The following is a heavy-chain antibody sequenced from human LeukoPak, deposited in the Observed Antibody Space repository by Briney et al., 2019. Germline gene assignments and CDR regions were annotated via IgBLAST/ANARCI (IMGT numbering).Heavy chain of an antibody. CDR1: GGSINSSNYY. Sequence: SETLSLTCTVSGGSINSSNYYWSWIRQPPGKGLEWIGYIYYSGSTNYNPSLKSRVTISVDTSKNQFSLKLSSVTAADTAVYYCARYAPLLGPDYWGQGTLVTVSS. V-gene: IGHV4-61*01. J-gene: IGHJ4*02. D-gene: IGHD3-10*01. CDR2: IYYSGST. CDR3: ARYAPLLGPDY.